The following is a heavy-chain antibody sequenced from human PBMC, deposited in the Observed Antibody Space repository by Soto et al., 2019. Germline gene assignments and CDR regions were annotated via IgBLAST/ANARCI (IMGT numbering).Heavy chain of an antibody. J-gene: IGHJ5*02. Sequence: QVQLVQSGAEVKKPGASVKVSCKASGYTFTSYDINWVRQATGQGLAYLGWMNPNSGNTGYVQKFQGRVTMTRDTSISTDYMELSSLVSEDTAVYFCARGVKYGAYSRWFDPWGQGTLVTVSS. CDR1: GYTFTSYD. V-gene: IGHV1-8*01. CDR3: ARGVKYGAYSRWFDP. CDR2: MNPNSGNT. D-gene: IGHD4-17*01.